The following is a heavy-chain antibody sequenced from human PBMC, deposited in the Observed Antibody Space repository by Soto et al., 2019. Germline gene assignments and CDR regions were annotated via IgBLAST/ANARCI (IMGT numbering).Heavy chain of an antibody. CDR2: IYTGCTT. D-gene: IGHD5-12*01. V-gene: IGHV3-53*01. Sequence: EVQLVESGGGLIQPGGSLRLSCVVSGFTVSSSNYMSWVRQAPGKGLEWVSVIYTGCTTYYADSVKGRFTISRDNSKNTLYLHMNSLRAEDTAAYYCHGYGYWGQGTLVTVSS. J-gene: IGHJ4*02. CDR3: HGYGY. CDR1: GFTVSSSNY.